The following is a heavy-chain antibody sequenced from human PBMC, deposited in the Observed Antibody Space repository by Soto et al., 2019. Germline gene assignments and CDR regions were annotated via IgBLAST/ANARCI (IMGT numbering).Heavy chain of an antibody. D-gene: IGHD6-13*01. J-gene: IGHJ4*02. Sequence: SETLSLTCTVSGGSISSYYWSWIRQPPGKGLEWIGYIYYSGSTNYNPSLKSRVTISVDTSKNPFSLKLSSVTAADTAVYYCARDQAPSSRSDYFDYWGQGTLVTVSS. CDR3: ARDQAPSSRSDYFDY. V-gene: IGHV4-59*01. CDR1: GGSISSYY. CDR2: IYYSGST.